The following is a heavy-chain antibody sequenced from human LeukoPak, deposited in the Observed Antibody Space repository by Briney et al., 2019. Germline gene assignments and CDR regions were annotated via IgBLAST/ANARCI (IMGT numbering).Heavy chain of an antibody. CDR3: ARAENSSGYANY. J-gene: IGHJ4*02. CDR1: GGSISSYY. CDR2: INHSGST. V-gene: IGHV4-34*01. D-gene: IGHD3-22*01. Sequence: SETLSLTCTVSGGSISSYYWSWIRQPPGKGLEWIGEINHSGSTNYNPSLKSRVTISVDTSKNQFSLKLSPVTAADTAVYYCARAENSSGYANYWGQGTLVTVSS.